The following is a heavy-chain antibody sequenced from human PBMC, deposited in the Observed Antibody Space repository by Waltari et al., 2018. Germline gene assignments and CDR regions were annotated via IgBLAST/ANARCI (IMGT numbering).Heavy chain of an antibody. CDR3: TRARRQLGRVFDY. V-gene: IGHV4-34*01. CDR2: INHSGST. J-gene: IGHJ4*02. Sequence: QVQLQQWGAGLLKPSETLSLTCAVYGGSFSGYYWSWIRQPPGKGLEWIGEINHSGSTNYNPSLKSRVTISVDTSKNQFSLKLSSVTAADTAVYYCTRARRQLGRVFDYWGQGTLVTVSS. CDR1: GGSFSGYY. D-gene: IGHD6-6*01.